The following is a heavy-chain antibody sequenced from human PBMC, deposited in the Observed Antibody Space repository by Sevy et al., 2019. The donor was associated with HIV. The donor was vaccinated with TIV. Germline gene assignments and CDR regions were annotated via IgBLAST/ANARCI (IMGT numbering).Heavy chain of an antibody. CDR3: ARGVGGSGSYYRLNYYYYGMDV. D-gene: IGHD3-10*01. CDR2: IIPIFGTA. Sequence: ASVKVSCKASGGTFSSYAISWVRQAPGQGLEWRGGIIPIFGTANDAQKFQGRVTITADESTSTAYMELSSLRSEDTAVYYCARGVGGSGSYYRLNYYYYGMDVWCQGTTVTVSS. CDR1: GGTFSSYA. J-gene: IGHJ6*02. V-gene: IGHV1-69*13.